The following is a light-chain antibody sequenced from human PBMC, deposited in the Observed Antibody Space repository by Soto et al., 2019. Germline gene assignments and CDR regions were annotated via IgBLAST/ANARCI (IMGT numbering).Light chain of an antibody. Sequence: DIQMTQSPSTLSASVGERVTITCRASQTINEWLAWYQQKIGKAPKVLIYQASTLASAVPSRFSGSGSGTTFTLTIRSLQPDDSATYYCQHYNSYPYSFGQGTKLEI. J-gene: IGKJ2*03. CDR2: QAS. CDR1: QTINEW. V-gene: IGKV1-5*03. CDR3: QHYNSYPYS.